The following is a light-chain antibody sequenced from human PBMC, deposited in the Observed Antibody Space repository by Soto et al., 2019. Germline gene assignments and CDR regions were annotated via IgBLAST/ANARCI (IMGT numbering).Light chain of an antibody. CDR1: SSDVGGYNY. Sequence: QSVLTQPASVSGSPGQSITISCTGTSSDVGGYNYVSWYLQHPGKAPKLMIYEVSNRPSGVSNRFSGSKSGNTASLTISGLQAEAEADYYCSSYTISSTHYVFGTGTKVTVL. V-gene: IGLV2-14*01. CDR3: SSYTISSTHYV. CDR2: EVS. J-gene: IGLJ1*01.